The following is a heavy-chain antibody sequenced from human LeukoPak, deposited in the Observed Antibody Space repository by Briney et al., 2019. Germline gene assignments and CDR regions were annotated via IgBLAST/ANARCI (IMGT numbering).Heavy chain of an antibody. J-gene: IGHJ3*01. CDR1: GGSISSNY. D-gene: IGHD3-10*01. CDR3: TRSDGYGLVGI. V-gene: IGHV4-59*12. CDR2: IYSSGST. Sequence: SETLSLTCTVSGGSISSNYWGWIRQPPGKTLEWIGSIYSSGSTYYNSSLKSRVIILIDTSKNHFSLTLSSVTAADTAVYYCTRSDGYGLVGIWGQGTMVTVSS.